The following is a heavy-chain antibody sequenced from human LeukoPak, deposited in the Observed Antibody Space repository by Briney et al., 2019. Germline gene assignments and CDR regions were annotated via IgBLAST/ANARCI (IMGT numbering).Heavy chain of an antibody. CDR3: ARMRAGYYDPPGYFDY. CDR2: IYPGDSDT. J-gene: IGHJ4*02. D-gene: IGHD3-22*01. CDR1: GYSFTSYW. V-gene: IGHV5-51*01. Sequence: KAGESLKISCKGSGYSFTSYWIGWVRQMPGKGLEWMGIIYPGDSDTRYSPSFQGQVPISADKSISTAYLQWSSLKASDTAMYYCARMRAGYYDPPGYFDYWGQGTLVTVSS.